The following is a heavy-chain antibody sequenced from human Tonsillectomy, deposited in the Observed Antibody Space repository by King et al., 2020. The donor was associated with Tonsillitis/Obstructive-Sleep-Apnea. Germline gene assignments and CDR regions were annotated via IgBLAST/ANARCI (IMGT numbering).Heavy chain of an antibody. CDR1: GFTFPRYC. CDR3: ARDVDDGGYMDV. D-gene: IGHD5-12*01. CDR2: ISYDGSNK. J-gene: IGHJ6*03. Sequence: VQLVESGGGVVQPGRSLRLSCAASGFTFPRYCMRWVRQAPGKGLESVAVISYDGSNKYYADSVKGRFTISRDTSKNTLYLQMNSLRPEDTAVYYCARDVDDGGYMDVWGKGTTVTVSS. V-gene: IGHV3-30*04.